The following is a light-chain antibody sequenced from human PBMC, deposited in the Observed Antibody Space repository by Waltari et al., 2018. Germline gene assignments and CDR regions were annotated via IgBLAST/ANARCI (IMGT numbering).Light chain of an antibody. V-gene: IGKV4-1*01. CDR2: WAS. CDR1: QTILHSSSNKNH. CDR3: QQYYKSPQT. J-gene: IGKJ1*01. Sequence: DIVMTQSPDSLAVSLGERATINCKSSQTILHSSSNKNHLAWYRQQAGQPPKVLIYWASTRESGVPDRISGSGSGTDFTLTISSLQAEDVAVYYCQQYYKSPQTFGLGTRVEIK.